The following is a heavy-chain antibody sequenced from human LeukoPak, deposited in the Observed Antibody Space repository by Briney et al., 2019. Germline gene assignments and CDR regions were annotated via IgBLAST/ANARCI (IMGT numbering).Heavy chain of an antibody. V-gene: IGHV4-59*01. CDR3: ARGYSSSYWHFDL. CDR1: GGSISSYY. J-gene: IGHJ2*01. D-gene: IGHD6-13*01. CDR2: IYYSGST. Sequence: SETLSLTCTVSGGSISSYYWSWIRQPPGKGLEWIGYIYYSGSTNYNPSLTSRVTISVDTSKNQFSLKLSSVTAADTAVYYCARGYSSSYWHFDLWGRGTLVTVSS.